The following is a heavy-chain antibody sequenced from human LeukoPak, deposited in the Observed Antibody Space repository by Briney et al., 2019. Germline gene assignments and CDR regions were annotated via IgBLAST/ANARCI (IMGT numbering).Heavy chain of an antibody. Sequence: SETLSLTCTVSGYSISSGYYWGWIRQPPGKGLEWIGSIYHSGSTYYNPSLKSRVTISVDTSKNQFSLKLSSVTAADTAVYYCARDPTYYYDSSGYDIDYWGQGTLVTVSS. CDR1: GYSISSGYY. V-gene: IGHV4-38-2*02. CDR2: IYHSGST. CDR3: ARDPTYYYDSSGYDIDY. D-gene: IGHD3-22*01. J-gene: IGHJ4*02.